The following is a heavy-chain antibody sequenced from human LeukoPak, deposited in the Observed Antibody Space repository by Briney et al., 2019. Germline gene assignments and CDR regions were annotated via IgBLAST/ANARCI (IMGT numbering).Heavy chain of an antibody. D-gene: IGHD3-10*01. CDR1: GFSFSGYW. CDR2: IKHDGSEE. Sequence: GGSLRLSCETSGFSFSGYWMSWVRQAPGKGLEWVANIKHDGSEEFYVDSVKGRFTISRDNAMNSLYLQMNSLRVEDMAVYYCARDPSYGSGIGWFDPWGQGTLVTVSS. V-gene: IGHV3-7*01. CDR3: ARDPSYGSGIGWFDP. J-gene: IGHJ5*02.